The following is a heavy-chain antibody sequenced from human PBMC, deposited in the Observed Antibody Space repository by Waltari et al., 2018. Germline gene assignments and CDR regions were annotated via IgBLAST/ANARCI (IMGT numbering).Heavy chain of an antibody. V-gene: IGHV1-69*01. D-gene: IGHD2-8*02. J-gene: IGHJ2*01. Sequence: QVQLVQSEAEVKKPGSSVKASCKASGGTVSSYPISGVRPAPGQELEWMGGIIPMFTTPNYARKFQGRLAITAEESTNTAYMELRSLTSEDTAIYYCARDGRRTGIIRYFDLWGRGTLVTVS. CDR2: IIPMFTTP. CDR1: GGTVSSYP. CDR3: ARDGRRTGIIRYFDL.